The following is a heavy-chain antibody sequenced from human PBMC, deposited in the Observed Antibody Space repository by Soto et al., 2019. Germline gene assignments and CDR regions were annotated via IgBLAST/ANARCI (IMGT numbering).Heavy chain of an antibody. V-gene: IGHV3-74*01. J-gene: IGHJ4*02. Sequence: GGSLRLSCAASGFTFSSYWMHWVRQAPGKGLVWVSRINSDGSSTSYADSVKGRFTISRDNAKNTLYLQMNSLRAEDTAVYYCARTKYGDYEEFDYWGQGTLVTVSS. CDR1: GFTFSSYW. D-gene: IGHD4-17*01. CDR3: ARTKYGDYEEFDY. CDR2: INSDGSST.